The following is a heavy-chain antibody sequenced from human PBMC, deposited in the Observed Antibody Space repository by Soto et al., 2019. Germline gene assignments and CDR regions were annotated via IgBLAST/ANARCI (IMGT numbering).Heavy chain of an antibody. D-gene: IGHD3-3*01. CDR3: AGNDFWSGYQNAFDI. J-gene: IGHJ3*02. V-gene: IGHV4-59*01. CDR2: IYYSGST. Sequence: SETLSLTCTVSGGSISSYYWSWIRQPPGKGLEWIGYIYYSGSTNYNPSLKSRVTISVDTSKNQFSLKLSSVTAADTAVYYCAGNDFWSGYQNAFDIWGQGTMVTVS. CDR1: GGSISSYY.